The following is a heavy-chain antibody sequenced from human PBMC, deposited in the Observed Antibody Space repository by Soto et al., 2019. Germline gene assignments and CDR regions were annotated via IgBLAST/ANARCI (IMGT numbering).Heavy chain of an antibody. D-gene: IGHD1-26*01. Sequence: SETLSLTCTVSGGSVSSGSYYWSWIRQPPGKGLEWIGYIYYSGSTNYNPSLKSQVTISVDTSKNQFSLKLSSVTAADTAVYYCARVTIVGATFYFDYWGQGTLVTVSS. V-gene: IGHV4-61*01. CDR2: IYYSGST. CDR1: GGSVSSGSYY. CDR3: ARVTIVGATFYFDY. J-gene: IGHJ4*02.